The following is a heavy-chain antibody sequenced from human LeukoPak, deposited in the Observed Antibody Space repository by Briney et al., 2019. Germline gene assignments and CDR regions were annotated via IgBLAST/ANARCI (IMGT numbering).Heavy chain of an antibody. J-gene: IGHJ6*02. CDR2: FDPEDGGT. Sequence: ASVTVSCKVSGYTLTELSMHWVRQAPGKGLEWMGGFDPEDGGTIYAQKFQGRVTMTEDTSTDTAYMELSSLRSEDTAAYYCATGFERFVGPGMDVWGQGTTVTVSS. CDR3: ATGFERFVGPGMDV. V-gene: IGHV1-24*01. D-gene: IGHD1-1*01. CDR1: GYTLTELS.